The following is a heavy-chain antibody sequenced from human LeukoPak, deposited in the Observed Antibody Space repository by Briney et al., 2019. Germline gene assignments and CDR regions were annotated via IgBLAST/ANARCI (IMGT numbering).Heavy chain of an antibody. CDR3: ASSRGKWEPGDFDY. J-gene: IGHJ4*02. CDR2: IIPIFGTA. CDR1: GGTFSSYA. D-gene: IGHD1-26*01. Sequence: GASVKVSCKASGGTFSSYAISWVRQAPGQGLEWMGGIIPIFGTANYAQKFQGRVTITADESTSTAYMELSSLRSEDTAVYYCASSRGKWEPGDFDYWGQGTLVTVSS. V-gene: IGHV1-69*13.